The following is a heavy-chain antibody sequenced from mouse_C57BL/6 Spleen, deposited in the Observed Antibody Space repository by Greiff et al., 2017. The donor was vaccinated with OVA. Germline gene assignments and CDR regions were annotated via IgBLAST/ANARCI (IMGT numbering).Heavy chain of an antibody. CDR1: GFTFSSYG. V-gene: IGHV5-6*01. CDR3: ARRGDFDY. J-gene: IGHJ2*01. Sequence: EVHLVESGGDLVKPGGSLKLSCAASGFTFSSYGMSWVRQTPDKRLEWVATISSGGSYTYYPDSVKGRFTISRDNAKNTLYLQMSSLKSEDTAMYYCARRGDFDYWGQGTTLTVSS. CDR2: ISSGGSYT.